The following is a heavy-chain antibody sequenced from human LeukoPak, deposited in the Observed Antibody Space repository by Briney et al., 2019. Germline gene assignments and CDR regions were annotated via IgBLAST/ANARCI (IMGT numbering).Heavy chain of an antibody. Sequence: SEILSLTCAVYGGSFSGYYWSRIRQPPGKGLEWIGEINHSGSTNYNPSLKSRVTISVDTSKNQLSLNLSSVTAADTAMYYCARDRSPEGYYDSSHWDYYHGMDVWGQGTTVTVSS. D-gene: IGHD3-22*01. CDR2: INHSGST. CDR3: ARDRSPEGYYDSSHWDYYHGMDV. V-gene: IGHV4-34*01. J-gene: IGHJ6*02. CDR1: GGSFSGYY.